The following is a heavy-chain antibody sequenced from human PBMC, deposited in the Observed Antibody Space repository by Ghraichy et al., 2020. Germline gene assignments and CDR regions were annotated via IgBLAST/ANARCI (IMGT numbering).Heavy chain of an antibody. V-gene: IGHV3-33*01. CDR3: ARSRVVITGYYYYYGMDV. D-gene: IGHD3-22*01. J-gene: IGHJ6*02. CDR1: GFTFSSYG. Sequence: GGSLRLSCAASGFTFSSYGMHWVRQAPGKGLEWVAVIWYDGSNKYYADSVKGRFTISRDNSKNTLYLQMNSLRAEDTAVYYCARSRVVITGYYYYYGMDVWGQGTTVTVSS. CDR2: IWYDGSNK.